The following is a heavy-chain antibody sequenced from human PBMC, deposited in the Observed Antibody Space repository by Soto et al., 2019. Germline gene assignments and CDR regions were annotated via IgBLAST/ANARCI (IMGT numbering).Heavy chain of an antibody. V-gene: IGHV1-18*01. CDR1: GYTFRNYG. CDR2: VSAYNRNS. CDR3: ARDRQCEPLLY. Sequence: QVQLVQSGSEVKKPGASVRVTCKASGYTFRNYGISWVREAPGQGLEWMGWVSAYNRNSNYAQKFEDRVIMTADTATSTAYLELRGLRSDDTAIYYCARDRQCEPLLYWGQGTLVTVSS. J-gene: IGHJ4*02. D-gene: IGHD4-4*01.